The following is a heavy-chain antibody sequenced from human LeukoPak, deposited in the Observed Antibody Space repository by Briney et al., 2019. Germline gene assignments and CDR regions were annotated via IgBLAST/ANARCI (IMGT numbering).Heavy chain of an antibody. CDR2: IYSGGST. CDR1: GFTVSSNY. Sequence: GGSLRLSCAASGFTVSSNYMSWVRQAPGKGLEWVSVIYSGGSTDYADSVKGRFTISRDNSKNTLYLQMNSLRAEDTAVYHCANSPGSAAGYWGQGTLVTVSS. D-gene: IGHD1-14*01. J-gene: IGHJ4*02. V-gene: IGHV3-53*01. CDR3: ANSPGSAAGY.